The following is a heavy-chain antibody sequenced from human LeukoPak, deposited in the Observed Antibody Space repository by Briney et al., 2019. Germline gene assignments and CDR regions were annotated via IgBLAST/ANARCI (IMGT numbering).Heavy chain of an antibody. J-gene: IGHJ4*02. D-gene: IGHD6-13*01. CDR1: GGSISSSNW. CDR2: IYHSGST. V-gene: IGHV4-4*02. Sequence: SGTLSLTCAVSGGSISSSNWWSWVRQPPGKGLEWIGEIYHSGSTNYNPSLKSRVTISVDKSKNQFSLKLSSVTAADTAVYYCARGGRYSSSWYPLDYWGQGTLVTVSS. CDR3: ARGGRYSSSWYPLDY.